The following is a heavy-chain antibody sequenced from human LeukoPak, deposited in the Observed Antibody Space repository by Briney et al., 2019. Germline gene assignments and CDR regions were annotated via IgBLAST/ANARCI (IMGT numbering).Heavy chain of an antibody. CDR2: IIPIFGTA. Sequence: SVKVSCKASGGTFSSYAISWVRQAPGQGLEWMGRIIPIFGTANYAQKFQGRVTITTDESTSTAYMELSSLRSEDTAVYYCARVLDSYGYYPLDIWGQGTMVTVSS. V-gene: IGHV1-69*05. J-gene: IGHJ3*02. CDR1: GGTFSSYA. CDR3: ARVLDSYGYYPLDI. D-gene: IGHD5-18*01.